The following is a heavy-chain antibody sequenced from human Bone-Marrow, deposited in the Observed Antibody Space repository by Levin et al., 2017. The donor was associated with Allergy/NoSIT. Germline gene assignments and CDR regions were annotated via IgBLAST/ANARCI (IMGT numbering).Heavy chain of an antibody. CDR1: EYTFTGRY. CDR2: INPYSGGT. V-gene: IGHV1-2*02. Sequence: AASVKVSCKASEYTFTGRYLHWVRQAPGQRPEWMGWINPYSGGTNFAQNFQGRVTMTRDTSISTAYMELNSLRSDDTAVYYCAREGFCSGSTCPMQDWGQGTLVTVSS. D-gene: IGHD2-15*01. CDR3: AREGFCSGSTCPMQD. J-gene: IGHJ4*02.